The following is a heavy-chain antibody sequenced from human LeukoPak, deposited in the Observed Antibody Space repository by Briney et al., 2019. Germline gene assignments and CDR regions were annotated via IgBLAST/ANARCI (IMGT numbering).Heavy chain of an antibody. CDR2: IYSGGST. CDR1: GFTVSSNY. D-gene: IGHD3-22*01. Sequence: PGGSLRLSCAASGFTVSSNYMSWVRQAPGKGLEWVSVIYSGGSTYYADSVKGRFTISRDNSKNTLYLQMNSLRAEDTAVHYCARERRFYYDSSGYYYPGNAFDIWGQGTMVTVSS. CDR3: ARERRFYYDSSGYYYPGNAFDI. J-gene: IGHJ3*02. V-gene: IGHV3-53*01.